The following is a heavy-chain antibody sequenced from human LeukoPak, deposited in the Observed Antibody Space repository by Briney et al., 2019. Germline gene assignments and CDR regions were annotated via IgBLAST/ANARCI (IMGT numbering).Heavy chain of an antibody. D-gene: IGHD1-1*01. CDR3: AREAERRVVN. Sequence: PSETLSLTCVVSGFSISSGYYWGWIRPPPGKGLEWIGNIHPSGTIFHNSSLNSRVTMSIDTSKNQFSLKLSSVTAADTAVYYCAREAERRVVNWGQGTLVTVSS. CDR1: GFSISSGYY. V-gene: IGHV4-38-2*02. J-gene: IGHJ4*02. CDR2: IHPSGTI.